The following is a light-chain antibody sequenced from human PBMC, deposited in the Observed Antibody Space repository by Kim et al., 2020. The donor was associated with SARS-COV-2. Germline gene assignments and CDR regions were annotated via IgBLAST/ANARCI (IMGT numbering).Light chain of an antibody. CDR3: GTWDTSLRARV. Sequence: QKVTISCSGSSSNIGNNYVHWYQQIPGTAPKLLIYDNNKRPSGIPDRFSGSKSGTSATLGITGLQTGDEADYYCGTWDTSLRARVFGGGTQLTVL. CDR2: DNN. CDR1: SSNIGNNY. V-gene: IGLV1-51*01. J-gene: IGLJ3*02.